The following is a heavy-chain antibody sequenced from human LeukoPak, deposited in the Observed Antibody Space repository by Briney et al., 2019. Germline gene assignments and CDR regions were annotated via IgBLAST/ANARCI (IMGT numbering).Heavy chain of an antibody. CDR3: ARAPRTTYYDFWSGPNWFDP. D-gene: IGHD3-3*01. Sequence: PSGTLSLTCAVSGASISSNNWWSWVRQPSGQGLEWIGEIWHSGTTNYNPSLKSRVTISVDKSKNQFSLKLNSVTAADTAVYYCARAPRTTYYDFWSGPNWFDPWGQGTLVTVSS. V-gene: IGHV4-4*02. J-gene: IGHJ5*02. CDR1: GASISSNNW. CDR2: IWHSGTT.